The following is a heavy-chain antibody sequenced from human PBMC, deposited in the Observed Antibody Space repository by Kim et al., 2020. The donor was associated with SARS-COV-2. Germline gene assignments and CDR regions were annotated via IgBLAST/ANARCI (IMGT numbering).Heavy chain of an antibody. Sequence: GGSLRLSCAASGFTFSSYAMSWVRQAPGKGLEWVSAISGSGGSTYYADSVKGRFTISRDNSKNTLYLQMNSLRAEDTAVYYCATIGQWLVQVDYWGQGTLVTVSS. J-gene: IGHJ4*02. V-gene: IGHV3-23*01. CDR1: GFTFSSYA. CDR2: ISGSGGST. D-gene: IGHD6-19*01. CDR3: ATIGQWLVQVDY.